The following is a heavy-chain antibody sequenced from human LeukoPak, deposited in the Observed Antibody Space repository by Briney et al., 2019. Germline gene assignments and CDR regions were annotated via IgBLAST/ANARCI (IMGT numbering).Heavy chain of an antibody. CDR1: GGSISSYY. CDR2: IYYSGSN. D-gene: IGHD3-10*01. Sequence: SEXLSLTCTVSGGSISSYYWSWIRQPPGKGLEWIGDIYYSGSNNYNPSLTSRVTISVETTKNQFSLKLSSVTAADTAVYYCARDQMVRGVITSGYYYYYYMDVWGKGTTVTVS. V-gene: IGHV4-59*01. J-gene: IGHJ6*03. CDR3: ARDQMVRGVITSGYYYYYYMDV.